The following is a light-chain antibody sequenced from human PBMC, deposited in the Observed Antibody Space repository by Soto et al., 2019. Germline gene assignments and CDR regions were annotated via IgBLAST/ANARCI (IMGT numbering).Light chain of an antibody. V-gene: IGLV1-44*01. CDR1: SSNIGSNT. J-gene: IGLJ3*02. CDR2: SNN. Sequence: QAVVTQPPSASGTPGQRVTISCSGSSSNIGSNTVSWYQQLPLSAPKLLIYSNNQRPSGVPDRFSGSKSATSASLAISGLQSEDEADYYCAAWDVSLNGRVFGGGTKLTVL. CDR3: AAWDVSLNGRV.